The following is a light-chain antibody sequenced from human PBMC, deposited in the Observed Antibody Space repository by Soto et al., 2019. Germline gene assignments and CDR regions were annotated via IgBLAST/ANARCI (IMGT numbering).Light chain of an antibody. Sequence: DIVMTQSPLSLPVTPGEPASISCRSSESLLHSNGYNYLDWYLQKPGQSPQLLIFLGSNRGSGVPDRFSGSGSGKDFTLKISRVEAEDVGVYYCMQALQTPWTFGQGTKVDIK. CDR3: MQALQTPWT. CDR1: ESLLHSNGYNY. CDR2: LGS. V-gene: IGKV2-28*01. J-gene: IGKJ1*01.